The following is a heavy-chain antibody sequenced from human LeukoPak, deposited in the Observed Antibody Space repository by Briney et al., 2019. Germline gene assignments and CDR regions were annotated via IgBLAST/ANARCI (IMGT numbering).Heavy chain of an antibody. CDR3: TTDALVPAAISNNWFDP. V-gene: IGHV3-15*01. J-gene: IGHJ5*02. CDR1: GFTFSNAW. Sequence: PGGSLRLSCAASGFTFSNAWMSWVRQAPGKGLEWVGRTKSKTDGGTTDYAAPVKGRFTISRDDSKNTLYLQMNSLKTEDTAVYYCTTDALVPAAISNNWFDPWGQGTLVTVSS. CDR2: TKSKTDGGTT. D-gene: IGHD2-2*01.